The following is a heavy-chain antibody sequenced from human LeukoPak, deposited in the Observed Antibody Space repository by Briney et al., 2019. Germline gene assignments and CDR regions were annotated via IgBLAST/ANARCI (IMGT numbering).Heavy chain of an antibody. CDR1: GCTFIAYE. CDR2: ISASGSSI. Sequence: PAGSLRLSCAASGCTFIAYEMNWVRQAPGKGLEWVSYISASGSSIYYPDSVKGRSTISRDNAKNSLFLQMNSLRADDTAVYYCARARCGSGGNCLLGYYYMDVWGKGTTVTVSS. CDR3: ARARCGSGGNCLLGYYYMDV. D-gene: IGHD2-15*01. V-gene: IGHV3-48*03. J-gene: IGHJ6*03.